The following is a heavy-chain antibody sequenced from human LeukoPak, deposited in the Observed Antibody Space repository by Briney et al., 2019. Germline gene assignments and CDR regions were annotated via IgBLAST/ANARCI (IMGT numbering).Heavy chain of an antibody. CDR3: ARAFQELPQLYYYYYMDV. CDR2: ISSSGSNI. J-gene: IGHJ6*03. CDR1: GFTFSSYE. D-gene: IGHD6-13*01. Sequence: PGGSLRLSCAASGFTFSSYEMNWVRQAPGKGLEWVSYISSSGSNIYYADSVKGRFTISRDNAKNSLYMQMNSLRAEDTAVYYCARAFQELPQLYYYYYMDVWGKGTTVTVSS. V-gene: IGHV3-48*03.